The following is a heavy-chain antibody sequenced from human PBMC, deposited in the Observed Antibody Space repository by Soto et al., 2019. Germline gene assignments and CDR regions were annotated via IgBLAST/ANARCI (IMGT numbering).Heavy chain of an antibody. D-gene: IGHD1-26*01. CDR3: ARTLPPIDY. V-gene: IGHV1-18*01. CDR2: FNAYNGNT. Sequence: QVQLVQSGAEVKKPGASVKVSCKASGYTFTSYGISWVRQAPGQGLEWMGWFNAYNGNTHSAQKLQGRVTMTTDTSTSTAYIELRSLRSDDTAVYYCARTLPPIDYWGQGTLVTVSS. CDR1: GYTFTSYG. J-gene: IGHJ4*02.